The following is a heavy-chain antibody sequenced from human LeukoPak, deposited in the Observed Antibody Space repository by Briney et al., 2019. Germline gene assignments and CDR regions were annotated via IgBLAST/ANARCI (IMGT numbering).Heavy chain of an antibody. Sequence: GGSLRLSCAASGFTFSSYGMHWVRQAPGKGLEWVAVISYDGSNKYYADSVKGRFTISRDNSKNTLYLQMNSLRAEDTAVYYCAKDKIPYSGYDGYFDYWGQGTLVTVSS. J-gene: IGHJ4*02. CDR1: GFTFSSYG. D-gene: IGHD5-12*01. V-gene: IGHV3-30*18. CDR2: ISYDGSNK. CDR3: AKDKIPYSGYDGYFDY.